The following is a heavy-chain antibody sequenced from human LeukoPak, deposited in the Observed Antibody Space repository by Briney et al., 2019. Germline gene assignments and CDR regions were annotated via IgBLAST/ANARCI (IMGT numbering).Heavy chain of an antibody. Sequence: PSETLSLTCIVSGDSISSYYWRWIRQPAGKGLEWIGHICASGGTYYNPSLESRVTISVDTSKNQFSLKLSSVTAADTAVYYCATSGWYLLPGVYWGQGTLVTVSS. CDR3: ATSGWYLLPGVY. J-gene: IGHJ4*02. CDR2: ICASGGT. D-gene: IGHD6-19*01. CDR1: GDSISSYY. V-gene: IGHV4-4*08.